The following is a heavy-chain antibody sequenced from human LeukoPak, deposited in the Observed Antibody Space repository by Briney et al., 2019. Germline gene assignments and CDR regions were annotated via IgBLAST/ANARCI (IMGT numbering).Heavy chain of an antibody. D-gene: IGHD5-18*01. J-gene: IGHJ4*02. CDR2: INNNTENP. V-gene: IGHV7-4-1*02. CDR1: GYTFTNHA. Sequence: ASVTVSCKPSGYTFTNHAINWVRQAPGQGLEGMGWINNNTENPTYAQGFRGRYVFSLDTSVSTAYLQISGLKADDTAVYYCGRDPKLGIRGHTYGYIDLWGQGTLVTVSS. CDR3: GRDPKLGIRGHTYGYIDL.